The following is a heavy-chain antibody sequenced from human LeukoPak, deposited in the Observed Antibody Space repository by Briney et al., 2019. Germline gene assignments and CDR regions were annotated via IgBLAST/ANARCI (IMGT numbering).Heavy chain of an antibody. CDR3: ARSAVRGVTTPYYFDY. CDR1: GYTFTSYG. D-gene: IGHD4-17*01. Sequence: GASVKVSCKASGYTFTSYGISWVRQAPGQGLEWMGWISAYNGNTNYAQKLQGRDTMTTDTSTSTAYMELRSLRSDDTAVYYCARSAVRGVTTPYYFDYWGQGTLVTVSS. V-gene: IGHV1-18*01. CDR2: ISAYNGNT. J-gene: IGHJ4*02.